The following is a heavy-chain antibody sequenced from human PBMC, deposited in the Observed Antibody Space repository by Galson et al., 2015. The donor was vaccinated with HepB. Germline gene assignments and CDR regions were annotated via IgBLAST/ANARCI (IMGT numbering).Heavy chain of an antibody. J-gene: IGHJ4*02. CDR1: GFTVSSNY. Sequence: SLRLSCAASGFTVSSNYMSWVRQAPGKGLEWVSVIYSGGSTYYADSVKGRFTISRDNSKNSLYLQMNSLRDEDTVVYYCARDEGDYGGNSGAYWGQGTLVTVSS. CDR2: IYSGGST. V-gene: IGHV3-66*01. CDR3: ARDEGDYGGNSGAY. D-gene: IGHD4-23*01.